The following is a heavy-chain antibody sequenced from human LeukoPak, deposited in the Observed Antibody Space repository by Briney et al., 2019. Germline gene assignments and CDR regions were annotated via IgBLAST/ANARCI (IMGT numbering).Heavy chain of an antibody. V-gene: IGHV3-23*01. D-gene: IGHD2-8*01. J-gene: IGHJ5*02. CDR1: GFTFSSYA. CDR3: AKDRAPFQWRSDWFDP. Sequence: PGGSLRLSCAASGFTFSSYAMSWVRQAPGKGLEWVSAISGSGGSTYYADSVKGRLTISRDNSKNTLYLEMNSLRVEDTAVYYCAKDRAPFQWRSDWFDPWGQGTLVTVSS. CDR2: ISGSGGST.